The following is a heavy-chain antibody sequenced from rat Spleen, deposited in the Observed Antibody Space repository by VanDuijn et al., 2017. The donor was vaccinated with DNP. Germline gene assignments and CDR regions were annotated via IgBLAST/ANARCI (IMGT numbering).Heavy chain of an antibody. CDR2: INYGGIST. CDR3: ARPDY. Sequence: EVQLVESGGGLVQPGRSLKLSCAASGVTFSDYNMAWVRQAPKKGLEWVATINYGGISTDYQNSVKGRFTNSRDNAKSTLYLQMDSLRSEDTATYYCARPDYWGQGVMVTVSS. CDR1: GVTFSDYN. J-gene: IGHJ2*01. V-gene: IGHV5-7*01.